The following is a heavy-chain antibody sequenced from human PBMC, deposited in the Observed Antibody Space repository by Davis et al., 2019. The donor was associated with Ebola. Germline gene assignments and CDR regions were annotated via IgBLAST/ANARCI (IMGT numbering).Heavy chain of an antibody. CDR3: ARVIHFPGIGTDV. V-gene: IGHV3-23*01. CDR1: GFTFSSYG. Sequence: GESLKISCAASGFTFSSYGMSWVRQAPGKGLEWVSAISGTRGSTHYADSVRGRFTISRDNAKNTLYLQMDSLRAEDTAVYHCARVIHFPGIGTDVWGQGATVTVSS. J-gene: IGHJ6*02. CDR2: ISGTRGST. D-gene: IGHD2/OR15-2a*01.